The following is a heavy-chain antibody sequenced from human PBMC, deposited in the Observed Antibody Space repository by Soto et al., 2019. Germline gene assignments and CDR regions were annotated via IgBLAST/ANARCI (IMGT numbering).Heavy chain of an antibody. Sequence: ASVKVSCKASGYTFTGYYMNWVRQAPGQGLEWMGWINPNSGGTNYAQKFQGRVTMTRDTSISTAYMELSRLRSDDTAVYYCARTKITFGGAFYGMDVWGQGTTVTVSS. CDR3: ARTKITFGGAFYGMDV. D-gene: IGHD3-16*01. J-gene: IGHJ6*02. V-gene: IGHV1-2*02. CDR2: INPNSGGT. CDR1: GYTFTGYY.